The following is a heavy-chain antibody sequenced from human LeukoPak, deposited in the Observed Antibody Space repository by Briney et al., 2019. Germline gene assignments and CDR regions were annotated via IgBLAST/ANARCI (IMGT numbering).Heavy chain of an antibody. CDR2: ISWNSDSI. V-gene: IGHV3-9*01. Sequence: GGSLRLSYAASGITFDDYAMHWVRQAPGKGLEWVSGISWNSDSIGYADSVKGRFTISRDNAKNSVYLQMNSLRPEDTALYYCAKDSQTGYCSGGSCYSAWFDSWGQGTLVTVSS. J-gene: IGHJ5*01. CDR3: AKDSQTGYCSGGSCYSAWFDS. CDR1: GITFDDYA. D-gene: IGHD2-15*01.